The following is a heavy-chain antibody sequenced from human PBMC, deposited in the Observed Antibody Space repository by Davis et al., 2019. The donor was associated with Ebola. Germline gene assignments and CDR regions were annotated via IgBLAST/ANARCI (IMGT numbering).Heavy chain of an antibody. D-gene: IGHD7-27*01. CDR3: ARLGGLDL. CDR2: IDPSDSYT. V-gene: IGHV5-10-1*01. J-gene: IGHJ6*02. CDR1: GYTFTSYW. Sequence: GGSLRLSCQASGYTFTSYWINWVRQLPGNGLEWAGRIDPSDSYTNYSPSFQGHVTISADKATTTTYLQWSSLKASDTAIYYCARLGGLDLWGQGTTVAVSS.